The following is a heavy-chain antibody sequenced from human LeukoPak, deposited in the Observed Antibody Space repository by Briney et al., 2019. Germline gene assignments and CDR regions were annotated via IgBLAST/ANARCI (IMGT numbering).Heavy chain of an antibody. Sequence: GGSLRLSCAASGFTVSSNYMSWVRQAPGKGLEWVSVIYSGGSTYYADSVKGRFTISRDNSKNTLYLQMNSLRAEDTVVYYCARDRAGYYDSSGYYDYWGQGTLVTVSS. D-gene: IGHD3-22*01. J-gene: IGHJ4*02. CDR3: ARDRAGYYDSSGYYDY. V-gene: IGHV3-53*01. CDR1: GFTVSSNY. CDR2: IYSGGST.